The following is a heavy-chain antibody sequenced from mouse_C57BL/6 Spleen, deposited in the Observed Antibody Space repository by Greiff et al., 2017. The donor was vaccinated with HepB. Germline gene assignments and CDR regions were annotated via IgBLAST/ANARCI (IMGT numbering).Heavy chain of an antibody. D-gene: IGHD4-1*01. CDR3: DLRKTAGDYFGD. Sequence: QVQLQQPGAELVKPGASVKMSCKASGYTFTSYWITWVKQRPGQGLEWIGDIYPGSGSTNYNEKFKSKATLTVDTSSSTAYMQLSSLTEEAGAVYYCDLRKTAGDYFGDWGRGIPLLVSS. V-gene: IGHV1-55*01. CDR2: IYPGSGST. CDR1: GYTFTSYW. J-gene: IGHJ2*01.